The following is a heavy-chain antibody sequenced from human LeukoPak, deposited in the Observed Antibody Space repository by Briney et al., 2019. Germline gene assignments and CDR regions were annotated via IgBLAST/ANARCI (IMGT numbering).Heavy chain of an antibody. Sequence: SVKVSCKASGGSFSNFAISWVRQAPGQGLQWMGRIIPLVGLADYAQIFQGRVTITADIYTNTAFLDLSSLRSEDTAVYYCARFNDGHFDFWGQGTLVTVSS. CDR1: GGSFSNFA. J-gene: IGHJ4*02. CDR2: IIPLVGLA. V-gene: IGHV1-69*04. CDR3: ARFNDGHFDF. D-gene: IGHD2-8*01.